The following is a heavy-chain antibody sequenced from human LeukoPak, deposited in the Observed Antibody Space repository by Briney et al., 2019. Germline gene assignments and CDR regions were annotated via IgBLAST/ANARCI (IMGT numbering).Heavy chain of an antibody. J-gene: IGHJ4*02. Sequence: GGSQRLFCAASEFTFSSDAMSWDRQAPGKGLEWVSAISGSGGSTYYADSVKGRFTISRDISKNTLYLQMNSLRAEDTAVYYYAKGELLTNPFDYWGQGTLVTVSS. CDR3: AKGELLTNPFDY. D-gene: IGHD1-26*01. V-gene: IGHV3-23*01. CDR1: EFTFSSDA. CDR2: ISGSGGST.